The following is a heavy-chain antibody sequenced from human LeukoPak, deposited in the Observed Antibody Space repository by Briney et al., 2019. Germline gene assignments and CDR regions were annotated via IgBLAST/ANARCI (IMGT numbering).Heavy chain of an antibody. J-gene: IGHJ4*02. V-gene: IGHV3-21*01. CDR1: GFTFSSYS. CDR2: ISSSSSYI. Sequence: GGSLRLSCAASGFTFSSYSMNWVRQAPGKGLEWVSSISSSSSYIYYADSVKGRFTISRDNAKNSLYLQLNSLRAEDTAVYYCARDSVAKKPDYWGQGTLVTVSS. D-gene: IGHD5-12*01. CDR3: ARDSVAKKPDY.